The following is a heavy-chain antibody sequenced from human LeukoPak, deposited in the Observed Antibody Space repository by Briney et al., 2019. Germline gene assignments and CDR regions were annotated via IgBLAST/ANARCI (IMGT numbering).Heavy chain of an antibody. CDR2: IYYSGST. V-gene: IGHV4-59*08. Sequence: SETLSLTCTVSGGSISSYYWSWIRQPPGKGLEWIGYIYYSGSTNYNPSLKSRVTISVDTSKNQFSLKLSSVTAADTAVYYCARHEELIAAFDIWGQGTMVTVSS. CDR3: ARHEELIAAFDI. J-gene: IGHJ3*02. D-gene: IGHD3-10*01. CDR1: GGSISSYY.